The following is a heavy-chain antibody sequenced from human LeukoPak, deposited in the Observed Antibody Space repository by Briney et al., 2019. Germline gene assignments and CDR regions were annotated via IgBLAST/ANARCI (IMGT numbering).Heavy chain of an antibody. CDR1: GGSISGSSYY. CDR3: ARHSSGWYYFDY. D-gene: IGHD6-19*01. V-gene: IGHV4-39*01. Sequence: SETLSLTCTVSGGSISGSSYYWGWIRQPPGKGLEWIGSIYYSGGTYYNPSLKSRVTISVDTSKNHFSLKLSSVTAADTAVYYCARHSSGWYYFDYWGQGTLVTVSS. J-gene: IGHJ4*02. CDR2: IYYSGGT.